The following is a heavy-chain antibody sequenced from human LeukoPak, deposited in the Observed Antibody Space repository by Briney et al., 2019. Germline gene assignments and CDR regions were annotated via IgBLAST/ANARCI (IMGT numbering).Heavy chain of an antibody. Sequence: ASVKVSCKASGYNFTDYGVTWVRQAPGQGLDWLGWISGDNGHTNIAQNLQGRVTLTTDTPTRTASMELRSLRSDDTAVYYCARVRHGKSFTYYFAYWGQGTPVTVSS. D-gene: IGHD4-23*01. V-gene: IGHV1-18*01. CDR2: ISGDNGHT. CDR1: GYNFTDYG. CDR3: ARVRHGKSFTYYFAY. J-gene: IGHJ4*02.